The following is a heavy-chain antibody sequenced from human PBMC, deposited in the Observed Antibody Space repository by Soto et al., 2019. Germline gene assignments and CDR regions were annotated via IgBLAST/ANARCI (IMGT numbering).Heavy chain of an antibody. V-gene: IGHV1-46*01. CDR2: INPSDGST. CDR1: GYTFTSYY. Sequence: QVQLVQSGAEVKKPGASVKVSCKASGYTFTSYYIHWVRQAPGQGLEWVGIINPSDGSTTYAQKFQGRVTMTRDTSTSTAYMELSSLRSEDTAVYSCARDPRGYCTGGRCYYFDYWGQGTPVTVSS. CDR3: ARDPRGYCTGGRCYYFDY. J-gene: IGHJ4*02. D-gene: IGHD2-15*01.